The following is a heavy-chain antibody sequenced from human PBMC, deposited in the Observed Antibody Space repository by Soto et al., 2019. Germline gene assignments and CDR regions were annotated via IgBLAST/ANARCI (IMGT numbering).Heavy chain of an antibody. V-gene: IGHV3-53*01. CDR3: VRERRGLGIGFDH. CDR1: GFNVSDNY. CDR2: FFTGGST. Sequence: LRLSCAAAGFNVSDNYMGWVRQAPGKGLEWVSSFFTGGSTDYADSVKGRFTISRDDSKNTVYLQTNSLRAEDTAVYFCVRERRGLGIGFDHWGQGTLVTVSS. D-gene: IGHD6-19*01. J-gene: IGHJ4*02.